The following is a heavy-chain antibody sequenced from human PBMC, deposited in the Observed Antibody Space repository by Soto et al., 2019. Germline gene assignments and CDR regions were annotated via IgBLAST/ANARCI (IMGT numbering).Heavy chain of an antibody. CDR3: ARDWARGEYG. Sequence: ASVKVSCKASGYTFTGYPIHWVRQAPGQGLEWMGWINAGNGNTKYSQKFQGRVTITRDTSASTAYMELSSLRSEDTAVYYCARDWARGEYGWGQGTTVT. V-gene: IGHV1-3*01. CDR2: INAGNGNT. D-gene: IGHD3-16*01. CDR1: GYTFTGYP. J-gene: IGHJ6*02.